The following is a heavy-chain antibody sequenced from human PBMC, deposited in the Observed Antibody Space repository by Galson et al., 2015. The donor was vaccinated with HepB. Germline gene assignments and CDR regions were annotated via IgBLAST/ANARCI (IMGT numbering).Heavy chain of an antibody. D-gene: IGHD6-19*01. CDR2: ISAYNGNT. V-gene: IGHV1-18*04. CDR1: GYTFTSYG. Sequence: SVKVSCKASGYTFTSYGISWVRQAPGQGLEWVGWISAYNGNTNYAQKLQGRVTMTTDTSTSTAYMELRSLRSDDTAVYYCARTRGIAVAGTESWSAFDIWGQGTMVTVSS. CDR3: ARTRGIAVAGTESWSAFDI. J-gene: IGHJ3*02.